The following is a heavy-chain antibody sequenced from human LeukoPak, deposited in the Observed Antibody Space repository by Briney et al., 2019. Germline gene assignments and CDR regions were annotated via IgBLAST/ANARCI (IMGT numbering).Heavy chain of an antibody. CDR3: AANSADYNTLGSSYKV. CDR2: IYYSGST. D-gene: IGHD3-10*01. CDR1: GDSISTSSSY. Sequence: SETLSLTCSVSGDSISTSSSYWGWIRQPPGKGLEWIGSIYYSGSTYYNTSLKSRVTISVDTSKNQFSLKLNSVTAADTAVFYCAANSADYNTLGSSYKVWGQGTLVTVSS. V-gene: IGHV4-39*01. J-gene: IGHJ4*02.